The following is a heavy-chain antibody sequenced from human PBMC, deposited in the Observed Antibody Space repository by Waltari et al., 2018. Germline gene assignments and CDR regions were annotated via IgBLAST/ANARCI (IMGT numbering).Heavy chain of an antibody. Sequence: QLQLQESGPGLVKPSETLSLTCTVPGGSISSSSYYWGWIRQPPGKGLEWIGSIYYSGSTYYNPSLKSRVTISVDTSKNQFSLKLSSVTAADTAVYYCARVRVQQWLVRGTYFDYWGQGTLVTVSS. CDR2: IYYSGST. D-gene: IGHD6-19*01. V-gene: IGHV4-39*01. CDR1: GGSISSSSYY. CDR3: ARVRVQQWLVRGTYFDY. J-gene: IGHJ4*02.